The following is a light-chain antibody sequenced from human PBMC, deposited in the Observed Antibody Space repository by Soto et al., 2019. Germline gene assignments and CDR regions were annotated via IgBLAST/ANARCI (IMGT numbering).Light chain of an antibody. V-gene: IGKV1-5*03. CDR3: QQYQSYPVT. CDR2: KAP. J-gene: IGKJ4*01. Sequence: DIQLTQSPSTLSASVGDRVTITCRASQGISISLAWYQQKPGKAPNLLIYKAPSLESGVTSRVGGSGSGTVFTLIISSLQPDYFATNICQQYQSYPVTFGGGTKVESK. CDR1: QGISIS.